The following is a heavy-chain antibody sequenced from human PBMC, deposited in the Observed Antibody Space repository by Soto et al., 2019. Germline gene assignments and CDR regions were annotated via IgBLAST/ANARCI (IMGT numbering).Heavy chain of an antibody. J-gene: IGHJ4*02. CDR3: ARFGVVVAAGDY. CDR2: INPSGGST. V-gene: IGHV1-46*01. D-gene: IGHD2-15*01. CDR1: GYTFTSYY. Sequence: ASVKVSCKASGYTFTSYYMHWVRQAPGQGLERMGIINPSGGSTSYAQKFQGRVTMTTDTSTSTAYMELRSLRSDDTAVYYCARFGVVVAAGDYWGQGTLVTVSS.